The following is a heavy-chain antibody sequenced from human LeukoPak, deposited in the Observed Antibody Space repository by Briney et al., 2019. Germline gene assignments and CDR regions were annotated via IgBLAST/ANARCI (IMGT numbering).Heavy chain of an antibody. CDR2: INPNSGGT. D-gene: IGHD3-22*01. CDR1: GYTFTGYY. J-gene: IGHJ4*02. Sequence: GVSVKVSCKASGYTFTGYYLHWVRRAPGQGLEWMGWINPNSGGTNYAQKFQGRVTMTRDMSISTAYMELSNLRSDDTAVYYCAKFLGRGYYHDPFDYWGQGTLVTVSS. V-gene: IGHV1-2*02. CDR3: AKFLGRGYYHDPFDY.